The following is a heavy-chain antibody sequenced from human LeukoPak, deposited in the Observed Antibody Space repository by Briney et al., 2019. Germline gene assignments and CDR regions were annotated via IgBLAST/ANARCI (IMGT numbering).Heavy chain of an antibody. CDR1: GFTVSSNY. V-gene: IGHV3-53*01. D-gene: IGHD2-2*01. Sequence: WGSLRLSCAASGFTVSSNYMSWVRQAPGKGLEWVSIIYSGDSTYYADSVKGRFTISRDNSKNTLYLQMNSLRAEDTAMYYCARSASTYADFDYWGQGTLVTVSS. J-gene: IGHJ4*02. CDR3: ARSASTYADFDY. CDR2: IYSGDST.